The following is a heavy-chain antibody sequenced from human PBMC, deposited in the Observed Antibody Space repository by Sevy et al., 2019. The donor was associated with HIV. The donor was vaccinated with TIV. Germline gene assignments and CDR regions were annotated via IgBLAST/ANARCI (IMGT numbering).Heavy chain of an antibody. CDR3: ARAAPMIVVGLGAFDI. Sequence: ASVKVSCKASGGTFSSYAISWVRQAPGQGLEWMGGIIRIFGTANYEQKFQGRVTITADESTSTAYMELSSLRSEDTAVYYCARAAPMIVVGLGAFDIWGQGTMVTVSS. D-gene: IGHD3-22*01. J-gene: IGHJ3*02. V-gene: IGHV1-69*13. CDR2: IIRIFGTA. CDR1: GGTFSSYA.